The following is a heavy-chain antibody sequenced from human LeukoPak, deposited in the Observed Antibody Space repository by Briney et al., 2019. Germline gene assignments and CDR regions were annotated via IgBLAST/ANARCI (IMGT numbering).Heavy chain of an antibody. V-gene: IGHV4-4*09. CDR3: ARRAITPFDAFDI. Sequence: SETLSLTCTVSGGSISSYYWSWIRQPPGKGLEWIGYIYTSGSTNYNPSLKSRVTISVDTSKNQFSLKLSSVTAADTAVDYCARRAITPFDAFDIWGQGTMVTVSS. D-gene: IGHD3-10*01. CDR2: IYTSGST. J-gene: IGHJ3*02. CDR1: GGSISSYY.